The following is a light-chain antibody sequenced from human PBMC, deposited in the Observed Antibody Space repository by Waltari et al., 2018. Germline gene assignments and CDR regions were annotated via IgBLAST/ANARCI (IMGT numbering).Light chain of an antibody. V-gene: IGLV3-19*01. CDR1: SLRSRY. CDR3: NSRDTSGDHVL. Sequence: SSELTQDPAVSVALGQTVRITCQGDSLRSRYASWHQQKPGQAPILVNYDKENRPSGIPDRFSVSSSGNSSSLTITGAQAGDEAVYYCNSRDTSGDHVLFGGGTKLTVL. CDR2: DKE. J-gene: IGLJ3*02.